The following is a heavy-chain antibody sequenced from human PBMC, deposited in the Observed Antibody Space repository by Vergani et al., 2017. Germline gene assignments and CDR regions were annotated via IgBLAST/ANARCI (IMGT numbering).Heavy chain of an antibody. CDR2: IGTAGDT. J-gene: IGHJ6*02. CDR1: GFTVSSNY. Sequence: EVQLVETGGGLIQPGGSLRLSCAASGFTVSSNYMSWVRQAPGKGLEWVSAIGTAGDTYYPGSVKGRFTISRENAKNSLYLQMNSLRAGDTAVYYCARGRDSSGYDYGMDVWGQGTTVTVSS. V-gene: IGHV3-13*01. D-gene: IGHD3-22*01. CDR3: ARGRDSSGYDYGMDV.